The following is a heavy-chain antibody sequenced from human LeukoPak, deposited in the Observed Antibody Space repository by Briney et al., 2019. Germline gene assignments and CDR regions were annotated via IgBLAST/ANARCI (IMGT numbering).Heavy chain of an antibody. D-gene: IGHD1-26*01. CDR1: GFTFSSYA. CDR2: ISYDGNIK. J-gene: IGHJ3*02. CDR3: ARDYLMGGTTGKAFGI. V-gene: IGHV3-30*04. Sequence: GRSLRLSCAASGFTFSSYAMHWVRQAPGKGLEWVAVISYDGNIKYYTDSVKGRFTISRDNSKNTLYLQMNSLRAEDTAVYYCARDYLMGGTTGKAFGIWGQGTMVTISS.